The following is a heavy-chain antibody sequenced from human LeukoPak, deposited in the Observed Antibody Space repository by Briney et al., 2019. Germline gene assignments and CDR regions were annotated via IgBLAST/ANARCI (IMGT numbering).Heavy chain of an antibody. Sequence: GGSLRLSCAASGFTFSSYSMNWVRQAPGKGLEWVSYISSSSSTIYYADSVKGRFTISRDNAKNSLYLQMNSLRAEDTAVYYCARDGAADTAMVYYYYGMDVWGQGTTVTVSS. J-gene: IGHJ6*02. CDR1: GFTFSSYS. D-gene: IGHD5-18*01. CDR3: ARDGAADTAMVYYYYGMDV. CDR2: ISSSSSTI. V-gene: IGHV3-48*04.